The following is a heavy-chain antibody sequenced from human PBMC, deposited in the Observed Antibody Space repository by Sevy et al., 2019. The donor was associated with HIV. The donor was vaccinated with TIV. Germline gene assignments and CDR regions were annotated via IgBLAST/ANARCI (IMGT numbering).Heavy chain of an antibody. CDR1: GFTFNGYG. CDR2: ILYDGSNE. D-gene: IGHD3-10*01. CDR3: AKGLHHGTASYDGGTVY. Sequence: GGSLRLSCAASGFTFNGYGMHWVRQAPGKGLEWVAVILYDGSNEYYADSVKGRFTISRDNSKNTVYLQMNRLRTEDTAVYYCAKGLHHGTASYDGGTVYWGQGTLVTASS. V-gene: IGHV3-30*18. J-gene: IGHJ4*02.